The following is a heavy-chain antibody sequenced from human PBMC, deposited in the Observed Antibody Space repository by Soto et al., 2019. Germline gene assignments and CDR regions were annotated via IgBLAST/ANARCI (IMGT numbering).Heavy chain of an antibody. V-gene: IGHV3-21*01. CDR3: ARETNPYSSSSHAFDI. J-gene: IGHJ3*02. CDR2: ISSTGTYI. CDR1: GITFSSYS. D-gene: IGHD6-6*01. Sequence: EVQLVESGGGLVKPGGSLRLSCAASGITFSSYSMNWVRQAPGKGLEWVSSISSTGTYIDYADSVNGRFTISRDNAKNALFLQMVSLRAEDAALYYCARETNPYSSSSHAFDIWGQGTMVTVSS.